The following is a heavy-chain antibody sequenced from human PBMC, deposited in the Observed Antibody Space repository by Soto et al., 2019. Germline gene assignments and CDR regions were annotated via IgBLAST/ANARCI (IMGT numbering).Heavy chain of an antibody. J-gene: IGHJ6*02. CDR1: GFTFSTYG. Sequence: QVQLVESGGGVVQPGRSLRLSCAASGFTFSTYGMNWVRQAPGKGLEWVALVWYDGRNKDYADSVKGRFTISRDNSKNTLYLQMNSLRDEDTAVYYCVRAAGYSGNDYVYYYGMDVWGQGPTVTVSS. D-gene: IGHD5-12*01. V-gene: IGHV3-33*01. CDR2: VWYDGRNK. CDR3: VRAAGYSGNDYVYYYGMDV.